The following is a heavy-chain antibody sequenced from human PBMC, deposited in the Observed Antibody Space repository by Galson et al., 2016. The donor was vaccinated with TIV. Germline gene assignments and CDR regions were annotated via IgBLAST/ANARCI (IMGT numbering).Heavy chain of an antibody. J-gene: IGHJ6*02. CDR3: AGGRRFALENVYYCGMDG. D-gene: IGHD5-24*01. Sequence: SLRLSCAASGFTFGSYGMHWVRQAPGKGLEWVAYISTSGYVKYYADSVKGRFTSFRDNAQNSLYLQMYSLSDEDSGVYYCAGGRRFALENVYYCGMDGWGQGATVTVSS. V-gene: IGHV3-48*02. CDR1: GFTFGSYG. CDR2: ISTSGYVK.